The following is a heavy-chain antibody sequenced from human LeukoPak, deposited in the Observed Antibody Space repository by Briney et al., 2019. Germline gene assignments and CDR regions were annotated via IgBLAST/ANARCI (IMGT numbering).Heavy chain of an antibody. Sequence: GGSLRLSCAASGFTFSSYWMHWVRQAPGKGLVWVSCINSDGSSTNYADSVKGRFTISRDNAKKSLYLQMNSLRAEDTAVYYCARDRGGSYSAIDYWGQGTLVTVSS. CDR1: GFTFSSYW. CDR3: ARDRGGSYSAIDY. V-gene: IGHV3-74*01. J-gene: IGHJ4*02. D-gene: IGHD2-15*01. CDR2: INSDGSST.